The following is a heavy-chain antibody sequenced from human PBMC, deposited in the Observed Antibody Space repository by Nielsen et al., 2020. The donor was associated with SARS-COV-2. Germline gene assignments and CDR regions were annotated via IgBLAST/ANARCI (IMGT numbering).Heavy chain of an antibody. D-gene: IGHD4-17*01. Sequence: GESLKISCAASGFTFSSYAMHWVRQAPGKGLEYVSAISRDGHRTYYANSVKGRFTISRDNAKNSLYLQMNSLRAEDTAVYYCASGSYGDSYYYYYGMDVWGQGTTVTVSS. CDR1: GFTFSSYA. V-gene: IGHV3-64*01. J-gene: IGHJ6*02. CDR2: ISRDGHRT. CDR3: ASGSYGDSYYYYYGMDV.